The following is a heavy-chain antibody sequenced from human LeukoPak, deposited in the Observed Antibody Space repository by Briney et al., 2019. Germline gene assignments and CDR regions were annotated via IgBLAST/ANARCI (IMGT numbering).Heavy chain of an antibody. V-gene: IGHV3-7*03. CDR1: GFTVSSDY. CDR2: MKQDGSVK. Sequence: GGSLRLSCVVSGFTVSSDYMSWVRQAPGKGLEWVANMKQDGSVKYYVDSMKGRFTISRDNAKNSLYLQMSGLRAEDTAVYFCARIGYSSSSFDYWGQGVLVTVYS. D-gene: IGHD6-6*01. CDR3: ARIGYSSSSFDY. J-gene: IGHJ4*02.